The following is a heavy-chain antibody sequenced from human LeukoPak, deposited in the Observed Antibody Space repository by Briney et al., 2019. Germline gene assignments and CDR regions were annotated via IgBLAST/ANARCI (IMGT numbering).Heavy chain of an antibody. V-gene: IGHV3-21*01. CDR3: ARGDIVVVPAAIRSYYYGMDV. CDR1: GFTFSSYG. Sequence: GRSLRLSCAASGFTFSSYGMHWVRQAPGKGLEWVSSISSSSSYIYYADSVKGRFTISRDNAKNSLYLQMNSLRAEDTAVYYCARGDIVVVPAAIRSYYYGMDVWGQGTTVTVSS. D-gene: IGHD2-2*02. J-gene: IGHJ6*02. CDR2: ISSSSSYI.